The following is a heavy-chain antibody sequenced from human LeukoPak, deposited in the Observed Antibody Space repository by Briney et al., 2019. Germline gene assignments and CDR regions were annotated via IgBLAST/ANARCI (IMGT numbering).Heavy chain of an antibody. CDR2: IYYTGST. CDR3: ARRGDYGRSFDY. J-gene: IGHJ4*02. V-gene: IGHV4-39*01. D-gene: IGHD4-17*01. CDR1: GGSISSSSYY. Sequence: SETLSLTCTVSGGSISSSSYYWGWIRQPPGKGLEWIGSIYYTGSTYYNPSLKSRVTISEDTSKSQSSLRLTSVTAADTAVYYCARRGDYGRSFDYWGQGTLVTVSS.